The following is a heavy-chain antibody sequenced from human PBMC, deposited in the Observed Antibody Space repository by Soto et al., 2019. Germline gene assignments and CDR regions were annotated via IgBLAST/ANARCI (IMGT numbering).Heavy chain of an antibody. V-gene: IGHV1-3*01. CDR2: INAGYGNT. Sequence: ASVKVSCKASGYTFSSYAMHWVRQAPGQRLEWMGWINAGYGNTKSSQKFQDRVTISRDTSTSTAYMELTSLRSEDTAVYYCARDTGDGTFDFWGQGTLVTVSS. CDR1: GYTFSSYA. D-gene: IGHD7-27*01. J-gene: IGHJ4*02. CDR3: ARDTGDGTFDF.